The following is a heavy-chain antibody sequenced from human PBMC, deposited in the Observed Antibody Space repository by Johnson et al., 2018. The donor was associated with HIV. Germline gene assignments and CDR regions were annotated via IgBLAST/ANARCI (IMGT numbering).Heavy chain of an antibody. CDR1: GFTVSTNC. CDR2: IYSGGST. V-gene: IGHV3-66*03. CDR3: AREGRTGPDTFDI. J-gene: IGHJ3*02. Sequence: VQLVESGGGLIQPGGSLRLSCAASGFTVSTNCMSWVRQAPGKGMEWVSVIYSGGSTYYADSVKGRFTISRDNSKNTLFLQMNGLRAEDTAVYYCAREGRTGPDTFDIWGQGTMLTVSS.